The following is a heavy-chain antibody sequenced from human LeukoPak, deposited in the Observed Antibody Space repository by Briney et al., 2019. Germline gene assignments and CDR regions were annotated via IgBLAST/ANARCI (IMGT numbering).Heavy chain of an antibody. Sequence: SETLSLTCAVYGGSFSGYYWSWIRQPPGKGLEWIGEINHSGSTNYNPSLKSRVTISVDTSKNQFSLKLSSVTAADTAVYYCARVRRYYYGSGTGTQYMDVWGKGTTVTVSS. D-gene: IGHD3-10*01. V-gene: IGHV4-34*01. CDR2: INHSGST. J-gene: IGHJ6*03. CDR3: ARVRRYYYGSGTGTQYMDV. CDR1: GGSFSGYY.